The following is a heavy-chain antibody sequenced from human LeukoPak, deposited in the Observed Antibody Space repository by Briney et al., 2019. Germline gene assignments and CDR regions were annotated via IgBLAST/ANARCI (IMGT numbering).Heavy chain of an antibody. CDR1: GFTLNNFA. V-gene: IGHV3-23*01. J-gene: IGHJ2*01. Sequence: RSGGSLRLSCAASGFTLNNFAMSWVRQAPGKGLEWVSSISGSGATTYYADSVRGRFTISRDNSKNTLYLQMNNLRAEDTAVYYCAKLAPRYFDLWGRGTLVTVSS. CDR2: ISGSGATT. CDR3: AKLAPRYFDL.